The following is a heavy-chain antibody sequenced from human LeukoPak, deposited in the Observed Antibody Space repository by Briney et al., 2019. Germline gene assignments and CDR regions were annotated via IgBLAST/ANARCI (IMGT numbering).Heavy chain of an antibody. V-gene: IGHV3-7*03. J-gene: IGHJ4*02. Sequence: GGSLRLSCAASGFTFSSSAMSWVRQAPGKGLEWVANIKPDGTTKFYVDSVKGRFTISRDNALNSLYLQMNSLRAEDTAIYYCARSIPYGTTWYGRSDYWGQGTLVTVSS. CDR1: GFTFSSSA. CDR2: IKPDGTTK. CDR3: ARSIPYGTTWYGRSDY. D-gene: IGHD6-13*01.